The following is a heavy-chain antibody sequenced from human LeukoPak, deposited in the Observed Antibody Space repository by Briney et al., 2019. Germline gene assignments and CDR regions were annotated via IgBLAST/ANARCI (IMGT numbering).Heavy chain of an antibody. Sequence: PSETLSLTCGVSGGSIDITNYWSWVRQAPGKGLEWIGEIAHDGTTNYNPSLRSRVAMSFDRANNQFSLSLTSVTAADTAVYYCARRLNYFDSSGYYFDYWGQGTLVTVSS. D-gene: IGHD3-22*01. J-gene: IGHJ4*02. V-gene: IGHV4-4*02. CDR1: GGSIDITNY. CDR3: ARRLNYFDSSGYYFDY. CDR2: IAHDGTT.